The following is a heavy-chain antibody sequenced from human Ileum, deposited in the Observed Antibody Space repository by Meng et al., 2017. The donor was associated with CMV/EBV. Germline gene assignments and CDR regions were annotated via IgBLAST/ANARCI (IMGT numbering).Heavy chain of an antibody. V-gene: IGHV1-8*01. Sequence: FTHYDINWVRQASGQGLEWMGWMSPKSGSVGYAQKFQGRVTMTRDTSISTAYMDLSSLTSDDTAVYYCARLIYCNSTTCQGVRWFDPWGQGTLVTVSS. D-gene: IGHD2/OR15-2a*01. CDR2: MSPKSGSV. J-gene: IGHJ5*02. CDR1: FTHYD. CDR3: ARLIYCNSTTCQGVRWFDP.